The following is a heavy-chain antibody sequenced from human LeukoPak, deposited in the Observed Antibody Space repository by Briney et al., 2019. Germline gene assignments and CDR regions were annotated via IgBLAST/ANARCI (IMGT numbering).Heavy chain of an antibody. CDR1: GFTFSSYG. Sequence: GGSLRLSCAASGFTFSSYGMHWVRQAPGKGLEWVAVIWYDGSNKYYADSVKGRFTISRDNSKNTLYLQMNSLRAEDTAVYCCARHPGIAVAGYYYYYYGMDVWGQGTTVTVSS. V-gene: IGHV3-33*01. D-gene: IGHD6-19*01. J-gene: IGHJ6*02. CDR3: ARHPGIAVAGYYYYYYGMDV. CDR2: IWYDGSNK.